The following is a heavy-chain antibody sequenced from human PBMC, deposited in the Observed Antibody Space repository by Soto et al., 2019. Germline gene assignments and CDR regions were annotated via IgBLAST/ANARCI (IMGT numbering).Heavy chain of an antibody. J-gene: IGHJ5*02. CDR2: IHGSGSA. V-gene: IGHV4-4*07. CDR1: NGSISNFY. CDR3: ARSSNKESWFDP. Sequence: SETLSLTCTVSNGSISNFYWNWIRQSAGKGLEWIGRIHGSGSATYNPSLRSRVTMSVDTSKNQFSLKVNSVTGADTAVYYCARSSNKESWFDPWGPGTLVTVSS. D-gene: IGHD6-13*01.